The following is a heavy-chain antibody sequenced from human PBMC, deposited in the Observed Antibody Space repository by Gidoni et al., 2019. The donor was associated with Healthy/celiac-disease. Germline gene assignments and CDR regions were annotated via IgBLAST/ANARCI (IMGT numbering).Heavy chain of an antibody. V-gene: IGHV3-23*01. CDR1: GFTFSSYA. D-gene: IGHD3-16*01. J-gene: IGHJ6*03. CDR2: ISGSGGST. Sequence: EVQLLESGRGLVQPGGSLRLSCAASGFTFSSYAMSWVRQAPGKGLEWVSAISGSGGSTYYADSVKGRFTISRDNSKNTLYLQMNSLRAEDTAVYYCARGSYYYYYMDVWGKGTTVTVSS. CDR3: ARGSYYYYYMDV.